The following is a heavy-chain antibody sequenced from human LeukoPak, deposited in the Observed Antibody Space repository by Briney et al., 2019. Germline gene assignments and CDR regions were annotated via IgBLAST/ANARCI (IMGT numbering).Heavy chain of an antibody. D-gene: IGHD3-10*01. CDR2: IYHSGST. CDR1: GASIRSTNW. V-gene: IGHV4-4*02. Sequence: SSETLSLTCAVSGASIRSTNWWSWLRQSPGKGLEWIGEIYHSGSTNYNPSLKSRVTISVDKSKNQFSLKLSSVTAADTAVYYCARDSWFGELSLVYYYYGMDVWGQGTTVTVSS. J-gene: IGHJ6*02. CDR3: ARDSWFGELSLVYYYYGMDV.